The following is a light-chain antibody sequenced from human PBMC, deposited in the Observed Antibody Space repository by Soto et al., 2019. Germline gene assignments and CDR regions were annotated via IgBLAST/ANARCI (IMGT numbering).Light chain of an antibody. V-gene: IGKV3-20*01. Sequence: DTVLTQSPGTLSLSPGERTTLSCRASQSINSWYLACYQQKPGQAPRLLIYGASTRATGIPDSFSGSGSGTGFTLTLSRLEPEDFAVYYCQHYGNSTHSYTFGQGTKLEIK. CDR3: QHYGNSTHSYT. CDR2: GAS. J-gene: IGKJ2*01. CDR1: QSINSWY.